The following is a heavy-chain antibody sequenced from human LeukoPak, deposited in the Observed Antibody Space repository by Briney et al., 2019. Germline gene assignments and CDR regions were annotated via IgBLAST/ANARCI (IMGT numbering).Heavy chain of an antibody. D-gene: IGHD6-13*01. J-gene: IGHJ5*02. Sequence: GASVKVSCKASGYTFTSYYMHRVRQAPGQGLEWMGIINPSGASTNYAQKFQGRVNMTRDTSANTVYMELGSLRSEDTAVYYCARVAAAGFAYDKFDPWGQGTLVTVSS. CDR2: INPSGAST. V-gene: IGHV1-46*01. CDR1: GYTFTSYY. CDR3: ARVAAAGFAYDKFDP.